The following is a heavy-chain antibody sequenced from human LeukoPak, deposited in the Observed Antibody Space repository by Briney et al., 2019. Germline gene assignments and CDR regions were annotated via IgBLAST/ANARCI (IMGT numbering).Heavy chain of an antibody. D-gene: IGHD1-20*01. CDR1: GGSISSYY. V-gene: IGHV4-59*01. CDR3: ARGGVNWTFDY. J-gene: IGHJ4*02. Sequence: SETLSLTCTVSGGSISSYYWSWIRQPPGKGLEWIGYIYYSGSTNYNPSLNSRVTISVDTSKNQFSLNLSSVTAADTAVYYCARGGVNWTFDYWGQGTLVTVSS. CDR2: IYYSGST.